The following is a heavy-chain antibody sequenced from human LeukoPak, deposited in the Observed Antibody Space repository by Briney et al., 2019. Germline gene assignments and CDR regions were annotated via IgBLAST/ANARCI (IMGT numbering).Heavy chain of an antibody. CDR1: GFTFSTYA. V-gene: IGHV3-23*01. CDR2: ITNGGGIT. J-gene: IGHJ4*02. CDR3: AQWSVGNFVS. D-gene: IGHD1-26*01. Sequence: GGSLRLSCAASGFTFSTYAMSWVRHAPGKGLQWISPITNGGGITYYADSVKSLFTISRDNSKNALYLQMNRLRAEDTAIYYCAQWSVGNFVSWGQGTLVTVSS.